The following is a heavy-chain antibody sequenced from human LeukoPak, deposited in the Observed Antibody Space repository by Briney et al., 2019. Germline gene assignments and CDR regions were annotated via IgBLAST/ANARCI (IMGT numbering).Heavy chain of an antibody. CDR3: ARGLLSTYCSGETCRDNRFDP. CDR1: GFTLSSYS. V-gene: IGHV3-21*01. Sequence: GGSLRLSCAASGFTLSSYSMNWVRQAPGKGLEWVSSISSSSSYIYYADSVKGRFTISRDNAKNSLYLQMNNLRAEDTAIYYCARGLLSTYCSGETCRDNRFDPWGQGTRVIVSS. D-gene: IGHD2-15*01. CDR2: ISSSSSYI. J-gene: IGHJ5*02.